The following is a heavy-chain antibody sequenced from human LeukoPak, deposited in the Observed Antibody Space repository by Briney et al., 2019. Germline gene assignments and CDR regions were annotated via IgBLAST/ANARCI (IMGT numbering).Heavy chain of an antibody. V-gene: IGHV4-61*02. Sequence: SETLSLTCTVSGDSISSGNYYWSWIRQPAGKGLEWIGRIYKSGSTNHNPSLKSRVTMSVDTSKNQFSLKLNSVTAADTAVYYCATGFRDDYNSDFFDYWGQGTLVTVSS. J-gene: IGHJ4*02. D-gene: IGHD5-24*01. CDR3: ATGFRDDYNSDFFDY. CDR2: IYKSGST. CDR1: GDSISSGNYY.